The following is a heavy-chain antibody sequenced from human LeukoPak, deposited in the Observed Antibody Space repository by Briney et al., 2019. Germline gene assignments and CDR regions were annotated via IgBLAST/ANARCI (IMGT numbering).Heavy chain of an antibody. Sequence: PSETLSLTCTVSGGSISSYDWSWIRQPPGKGLEWLGYIYYSGSTNYNPSLKSRVTISVDTSKNQFSLKLSSVTAADTAVYYCARGSRSGGATTEYFQHWGQGTLVIVSS. CDR3: ARGSRSGGATTEYFQH. D-gene: IGHD1-26*01. V-gene: IGHV4-59*01. CDR1: GGSISSYD. CDR2: IYYSGST. J-gene: IGHJ1*01.